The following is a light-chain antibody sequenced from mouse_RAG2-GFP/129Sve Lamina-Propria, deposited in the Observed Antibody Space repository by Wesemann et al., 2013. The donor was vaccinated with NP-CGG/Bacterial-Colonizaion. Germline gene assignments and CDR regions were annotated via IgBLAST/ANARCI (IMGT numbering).Light chain of an antibody. J-gene: IGKJ2*01. CDR2: WAS. CDR3: QQYSSYPYMYT. V-gene: IGKV6-23*01. CDR1: QDVSTA. Sequence: DIVMTQSQKFMSTSVGDRVSITCKASQDVSTAVAWYQQKPGQSPKLLIYWASTRHTGVPDRFTGSGSGTDFTLTISNVQSEDLADYFCQQYSSYPYMYTFGGGTKLEIK.